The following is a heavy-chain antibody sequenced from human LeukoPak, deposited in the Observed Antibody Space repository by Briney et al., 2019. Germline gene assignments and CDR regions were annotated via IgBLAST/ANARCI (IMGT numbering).Heavy chain of an antibody. CDR2: IIPIFGTA. V-gene: IGHV1-69*05. CDR1: GGTFSSYA. J-gene: IGHJ5*02. Sequence: GASVKVSCKASGGTFSSYAISWVRQAPGQGLEWMGGIIPIFGTANYAQKFQGRVTITTDESTSTAYMELSSLRSEDTAVYYCARDTSSGGSCFPYWFDPWGQGTLVTVSS. D-gene: IGHD2-15*01. CDR3: ARDTSSGGSCFPYWFDP.